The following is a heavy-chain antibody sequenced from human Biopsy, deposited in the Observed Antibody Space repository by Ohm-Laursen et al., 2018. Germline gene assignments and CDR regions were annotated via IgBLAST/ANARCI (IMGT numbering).Heavy chain of an antibody. J-gene: IGHJ4*02. Sequence: TLSFTCTVSGVSINGGRYYWNWIRYHPGKGLEWIGNIFYSANTYYNPSLKSRVTISVDTSKNQFSLKLSSVTAADTAVYYCARLGSGDYFPTFFDFWGQGALVTVSS. CDR2: IFYSANT. V-gene: IGHV4-31*03. CDR1: GVSINGGRYY. D-gene: IGHD5-12*01. CDR3: ARLGSGDYFPTFFDF.